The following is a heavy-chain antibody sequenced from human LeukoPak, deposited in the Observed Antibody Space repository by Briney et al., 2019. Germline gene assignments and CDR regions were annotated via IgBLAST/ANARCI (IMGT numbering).Heavy chain of an antibody. J-gene: IGHJ3*02. CDR1: GGSISSYY. D-gene: IGHD1-14*01. CDR3: ARHGRNDAFDI. CDR2: IYYSGST. Sequence: ASETLSLTCTVSGGSISSYYWSWIRQPPGKGLEWIGYIYYSGSTNYNPSLKSRVTISVDTSKNQFSLKLSSVTAADTAVYYCARHGRNDAFDIWGQGTMVTVSS. V-gene: IGHV4-59*08.